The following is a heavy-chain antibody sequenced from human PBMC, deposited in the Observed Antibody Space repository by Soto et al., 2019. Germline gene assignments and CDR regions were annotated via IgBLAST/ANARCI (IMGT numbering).Heavy chain of an antibody. V-gene: IGHV3-23*01. CDR1: EFTFDSFA. CDR3: ARGAVMPDS. Sequence: GGSLRLSCAASEFTFDSFAMTWVRQAPGKGLEWVSAISASGGSTFYADSVKDRFTISRDSSKNTLYLQMNSLRAEDTAVYYCARGAVMPDSWGQGTLVTVSS. CDR2: ISASGGST. J-gene: IGHJ4*02. D-gene: IGHD3-16*01.